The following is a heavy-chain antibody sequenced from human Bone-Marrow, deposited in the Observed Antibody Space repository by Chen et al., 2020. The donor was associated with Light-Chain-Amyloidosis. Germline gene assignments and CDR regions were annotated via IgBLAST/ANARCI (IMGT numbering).Heavy chain of an antibody. D-gene: IGHD6-19*01. Sequence: GRRVGSGGGLVKPGGSRGLSGAASGFTFGNHWMGWVRQAPGKGLEWVANIEQDGSEKYFVDSVRGRFIISRDNTKTSLYLQMTSLRAEDTAVYYCARWEYNSGWYWLDSWGQGTLVTVSS. CDR3: ARWEYNSGWYWLDS. CDR2: IEQDGSEK. CDR1: GFTFGNHW. V-gene: IGHV3-7*01. J-gene: IGHJ5*01.